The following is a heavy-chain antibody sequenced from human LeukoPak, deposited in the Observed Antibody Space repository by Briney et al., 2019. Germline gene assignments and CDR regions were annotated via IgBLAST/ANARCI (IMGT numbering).Heavy chain of an antibody. CDR3: ARRVAVADYYFDY. D-gene: IGHD6-19*01. Sequence: SGTLSLTCTVSGGSISSSSYYWGWIRQPPGKGLEWIGSIYYSGSTYYNPSLKGRVTISVDTSKNQFSLKLSSVTAADTAVYYCARRVAVADYYFDYWGQGTLVTVSS. J-gene: IGHJ4*02. CDR1: GGSISSSSYY. V-gene: IGHV4-39*01. CDR2: IYYSGST.